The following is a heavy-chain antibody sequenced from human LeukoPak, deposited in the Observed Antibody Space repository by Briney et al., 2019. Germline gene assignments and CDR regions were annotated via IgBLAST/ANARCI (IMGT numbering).Heavy chain of an antibody. CDR1: GFTVSTNY. V-gene: IGHV3-66*02. CDR3: ARAYGSNSNDY. Sequence: GGSLRLSCAASGFTVSTNYMSWVRQAPGKGLEWVSVVYGGNTSYYADSVKGRFTISRDTSKNTVHLQMNSLRTEDTAVYYCARAYGSNSNDYWGQGTLVTVSS. D-gene: IGHD6-13*01. CDR2: VYGGNTS. J-gene: IGHJ4*02.